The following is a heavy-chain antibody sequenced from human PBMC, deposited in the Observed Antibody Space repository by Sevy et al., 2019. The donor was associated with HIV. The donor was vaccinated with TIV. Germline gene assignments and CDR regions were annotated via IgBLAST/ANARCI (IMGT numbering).Heavy chain of an antibody. CDR3: AREGSSATKNNWFDP. CDR2: INPSGGST. V-gene: IGHV1-46*03. CDR1: GYTFTSYY. J-gene: IGHJ5*02. D-gene: IGHD6-6*01. Sequence: ASVKVSCKASGYTFTSYYMHWVRQAPGQGLEWMGIINPSGGSTSYAQKFQGRVTMTRDTSTSTVYMELSRLRSEDTAVYYCAREGSSATKNNWFDPWGQGTLVTASS.